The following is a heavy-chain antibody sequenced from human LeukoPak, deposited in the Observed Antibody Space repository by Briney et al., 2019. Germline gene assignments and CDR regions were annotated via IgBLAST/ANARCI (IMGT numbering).Heavy chain of an antibody. V-gene: IGHV1-18*01. D-gene: IGHD2-8*02. J-gene: IGHJ4*02. Sequence: ASVKVSCKASGYTFINYGFSWVRQAPGQGLEWMGWVSAYSGNTNYAQNLQDRLSMTTDTSKSTTYMELRNLRSDDTAIYYCATYRQVLLPFESWGQGTLVTVSS. CDR2: VSAYSGNT. CDR1: GYTFINYG. CDR3: ATYRQVLLPFES.